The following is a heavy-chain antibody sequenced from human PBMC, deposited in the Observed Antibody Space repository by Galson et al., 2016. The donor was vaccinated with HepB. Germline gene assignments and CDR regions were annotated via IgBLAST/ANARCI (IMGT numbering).Heavy chain of an antibody. V-gene: IGHV1-2*02. CDR3: ATAPGAGTF. D-gene: IGHD6-19*01. Sequence: SVKVSCKASGNTFTVYWIHWVRQSPGLGLQWMAWINPYNGATKYAPNFQDRVTMTTDTSITTVYIEVRGLRSDDTAVYFCATAPGAGTFWGQGTTVTVS. J-gene: IGHJ6*02. CDR1: GNTFTVYW. CDR2: INPYNGAT.